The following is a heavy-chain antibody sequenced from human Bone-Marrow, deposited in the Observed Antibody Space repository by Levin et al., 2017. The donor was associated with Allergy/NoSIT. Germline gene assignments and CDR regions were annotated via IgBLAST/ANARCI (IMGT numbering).Heavy chain of an antibody. CDR1: GYTFTSYD. V-gene: IGHV1-8*01. J-gene: IGHJ3*02. D-gene: IGHD3-16*02. CDR2: MNPNSQNK. Sequence: GESLKISCKASGYTFTSYDINWVRQATGQGLEWIGWMNPNSQNKGYAQKFQGRVTMTRNTSISTAYMELSSLRSEDTAVYYCAREMITFGGVIGNDAFDIWGQGTMVTVSS. CDR3: AREMITFGGVIGNDAFDI.